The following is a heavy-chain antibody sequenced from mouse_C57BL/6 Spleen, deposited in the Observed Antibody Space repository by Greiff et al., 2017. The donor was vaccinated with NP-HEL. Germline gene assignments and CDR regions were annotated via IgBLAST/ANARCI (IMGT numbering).Heavy chain of an antibody. V-gene: IGHV2-3*01. CDR2: IWGDGST. D-gene: IGHD2-12*01. CDR3: ADYTGYYAMDY. CDR1: GFSLPSYG. J-gene: IGHJ4*01. Sequence: VKLVESGPGLVAPSQSLSITCTVSGFSLPSYGVSWVRQPPGKGLEWLGVIWGDGSTNYHSALISRLSISKDNSKSQVFLKLNSLQTDDTATYYWADYTGYYAMDYWGQGTSVTVSS.